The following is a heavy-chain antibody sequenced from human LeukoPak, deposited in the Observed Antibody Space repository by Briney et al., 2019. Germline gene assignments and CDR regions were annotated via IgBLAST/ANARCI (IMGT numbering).Heavy chain of an antibody. CDR1: GFTFSSYS. V-gene: IGHV3-21*01. D-gene: IGHD3-10*01. Sequence: GGSLRLSCAASGFTFSSYSMNWVRQAPGKGLEWVSSISSSSSYIYYADSVKGRFTISRDNAKNSLYLQMNSLRAEDTAVYYCARGPSLWFGETAEYFQHWGQGTLVTVSS. J-gene: IGHJ1*01. CDR2: ISSSSSYI. CDR3: ARGPSLWFGETAEYFQH.